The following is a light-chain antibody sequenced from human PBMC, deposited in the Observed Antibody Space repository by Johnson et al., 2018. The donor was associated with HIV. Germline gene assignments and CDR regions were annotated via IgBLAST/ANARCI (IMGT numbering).Light chain of an antibody. CDR2: EHN. J-gene: IGLJ1*01. V-gene: IGLV1-51*02. CDR3: GTWDTSLSAGYV. Sequence: QAVLTQPPSVSAAPGQKVTISFSGSSSNIGNNYVSWYQQLPGTAPKLLIYEHNKRPSGIPDRFSGTKSGTSATLGITGLQPADEADYYCGTWDTSLSAGYVFGTGTKVTVL. CDR1: SSNIGNNY.